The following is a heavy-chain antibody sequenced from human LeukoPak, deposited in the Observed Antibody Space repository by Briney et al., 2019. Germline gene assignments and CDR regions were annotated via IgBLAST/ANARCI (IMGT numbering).Heavy chain of an antibody. D-gene: IGHD3-9*01. V-gene: IGHV3-30-3*01. J-gene: IGHJ5*02. CDR2: ISYDGSNK. CDR3: ARGLTATGSLFDP. Sequence: PGGSLILSCAASGFTFSSYVMHWVRLAPGKGLEWVALISYDGSNKYYADSVKGRFTISRDNPKNTLFLQMNGLRAEDSAVYYCARGLTATGSLFDPWGQGTLVTVSS. CDR1: GFTFSSYV.